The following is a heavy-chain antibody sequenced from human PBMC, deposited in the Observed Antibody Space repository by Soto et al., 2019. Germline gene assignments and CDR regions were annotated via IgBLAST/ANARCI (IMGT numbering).Heavy chain of an antibody. Sequence: SETLSVTCTVSGISVGTSDYYWGWVGQPPGKGLDWIGNIYYSGSTFYSPSLRSRVTLSVETSKSQFSLRLNAVTVADTAVYFCAGFVVPAARNSDFDYWGQGTLVTVSS. D-gene: IGHD2-2*01. CDR1: GISVGTSDYY. J-gene: IGHJ4*02. CDR3: AGFVVPAARNSDFDY. CDR2: IYYSGST. V-gene: IGHV4-39*01.